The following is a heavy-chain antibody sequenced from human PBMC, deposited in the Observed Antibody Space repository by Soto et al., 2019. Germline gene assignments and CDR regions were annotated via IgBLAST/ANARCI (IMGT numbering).Heavy chain of an antibody. CDR1: GYTFTSYG. D-gene: IGHD6-19*01. CDR2: ISAYNGNT. J-gene: IGHJ4*02. CDR3: ARGTRRQWLALYYFDY. V-gene: IGHV1-18*01. Sequence: ASVKVSCKASGYTFTSYGISWVRQAPGQGLEWMGWISAYNGNTNYAQKLQGRVTMTTDTSTSTAYMELRSLRSDDTAVYYCARGTRRQWLALYYFDYWGQGTLVTVSS.